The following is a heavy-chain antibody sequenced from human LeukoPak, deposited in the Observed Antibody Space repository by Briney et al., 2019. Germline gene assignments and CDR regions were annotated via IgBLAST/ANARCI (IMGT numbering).Heavy chain of an antibody. CDR3: ARDRGRPLYYFDY. D-gene: IGHD3-10*01. CDR2: IHYSGNT. CDR1: GGSIRSYY. J-gene: IGHJ4*02. V-gene: IGHV4-59*01. Sequence: SETLSLTCTVSGGSIRSYYWSWIRQPPGKGLEWFGNIHYSGNTNYNPSLRSRVTMSLDTSKNQVSLNLSSVTEADTAVYYCARDRGRPLYYFDYWGQGTLVTVSS.